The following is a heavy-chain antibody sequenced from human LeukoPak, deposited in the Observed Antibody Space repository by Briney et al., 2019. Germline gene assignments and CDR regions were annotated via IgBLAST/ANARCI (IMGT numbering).Heavy chain of an antibody. CDR2: IIPIFGTA. CDR1: GGTFSSYA. V-gene: IGHV1-69*06. CDR3: ARAPGLDSSGYYPTPYFDY. J-gene: IGHJ4*02. D-gene: IGHD3-22*01. Sequence: ASVKVSCKASGGTFSSYAISWVQQAPGQGLEWMGGIIPIFGTANYAQKFQGRVTITADKSTSTAYMELSSLRSEDTAVYYCARAPGLDSSGYYPTPYFDYWGQGTLVTVSS.